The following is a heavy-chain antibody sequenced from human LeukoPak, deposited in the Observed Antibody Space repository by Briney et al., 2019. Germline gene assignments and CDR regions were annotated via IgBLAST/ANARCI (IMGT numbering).Heavy chain of an antibody. Sequence: ASVKVSCKASGYTFTSYYMHWVRQAPGQGLEWMGIINPSGGSTSYAQKFQGRVTMTRDTPTSTVYMELSSLRSEDTAVYYCASSRGSGSYGFGMDVWGKGTTVTVSS. CDR3: ASSRGSGSYGFGMDV. D-gene: IGHD3-10*01. V-gene: IGHV1-46*01. CDR1: GYTFTSYY. J-gene: IGHJ6*04. CDR2: INPSGGST.